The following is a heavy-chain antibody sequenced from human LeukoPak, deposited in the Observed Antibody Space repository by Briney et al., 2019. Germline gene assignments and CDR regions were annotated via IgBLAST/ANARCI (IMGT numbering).Heavy chain of an antibody. Sequence: ASVEVSCKASGYTFTGYYMHWVRQAPGQGLEWMGWINPNSGGTNYAQKFQGRVTMTRDTSISTAYMELSRLRSDDTAVYYCARSLIGIDVWFDPWGQGTLVTVSS. V-gene: IGHV1-2*02. CDR1: GYTFTGYY. CDR3: ARSLIGIDVWFDP. CDR2: INPNSGGT. D-gene: IGHD1-14*01. J-gene: IGHJ5*02.